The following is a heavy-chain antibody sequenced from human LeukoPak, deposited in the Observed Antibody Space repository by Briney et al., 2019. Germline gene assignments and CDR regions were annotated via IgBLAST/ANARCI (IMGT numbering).Heavy chain of an antibody. CDR1: GFTFSSYA. CDR3: AKVRVVGDYNWFFDL. Sequence: GGSLRLSCAASGFTFSSYAMSWVRQAPGKGLEWVSAVVGSGASTYYAASVKGRFTISRDNSKNTLHLQMNSLRAEDTAIYYCAKVRVVGDYNWFFDLWGRGALVTVSS. J-gene: IGHJ2*01. V-gene: IGHV3-23*01. D-gene: IGHD4-17*01. CDR2: VVGSGAST.